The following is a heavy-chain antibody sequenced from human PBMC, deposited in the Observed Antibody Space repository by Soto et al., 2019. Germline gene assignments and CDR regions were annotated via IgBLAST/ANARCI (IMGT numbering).Heavy chain of an antibody. CDR3: ARAKNRDYYYYYYMDV. D-gene: IGHD2-21*02. Sequence: QVQLVQSGAEVKKPGASVKVSCKASGYTFTSYGISWVRQAPGQGLEWMGWISAYNVNTNYAQKLQGRVTMTTDTSTSTSYLELRSMRSDDTAVYYCARAKNRDYYYYYYMDVWGKGTTVTVSS. V-gene: IGHV1-18*01. J-gene: IGHJ6*03. CDR1: GYTFTSYG. CDR2: ISAYNVNT.